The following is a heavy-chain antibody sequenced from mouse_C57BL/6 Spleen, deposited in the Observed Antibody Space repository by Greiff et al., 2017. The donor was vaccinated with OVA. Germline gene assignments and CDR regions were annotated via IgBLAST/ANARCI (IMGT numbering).Heavy chain of an antibody. CDR2: IYPGGGYT. CDR3: ARGDSNLYWYFDV. Sequence: QVQLKESGAELVRPGTSVKMSCKASGYTFTNYWIGWAKQRPGHGLEWIGDIYPGGGYTNYNEKFKGKATLTADKSSSTAYMQFSSLTSEDSAIYYCARGDSNLYWYFDVWGTGTTVTVSS. J-gene: IGHJ1*03. D-gene: IGHD2-5*01. CDR1: GYTFTNYW. V-gene: IGHV1-63*01.